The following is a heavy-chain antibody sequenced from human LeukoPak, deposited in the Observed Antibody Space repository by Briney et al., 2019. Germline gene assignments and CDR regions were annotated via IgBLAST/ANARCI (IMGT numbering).Heavy chain of an antibody. Sequence: PGRSLRLSCAASGFTFSSYAMHWVRQAPGKGLEWVAAISYDGSNKYYADSVKGRFTISRDNSKNTLYLQMNSLRAEDTAVYYCARDFQVPAATFDYWGQGTLVTVSS. D-gene: IGHD2-2*01. CDR1: GFTFSSYA. CDR3: ARDFQVPAATFDY. CDR2: ISYDGSNK. J-gene: IGHJ4*02. V-gene: IGHV3-30-3*01.